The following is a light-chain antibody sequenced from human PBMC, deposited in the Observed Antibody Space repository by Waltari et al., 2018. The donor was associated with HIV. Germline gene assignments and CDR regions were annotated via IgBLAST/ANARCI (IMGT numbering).Light chain of an antibody. Sequence: EMVLTQSPATRSLSPGERATIYCRASQSVSSYLAWYQQKPGQAPRLLIYDATHRATGIPARFSGSGSTTDFTLTISSLEPEDFGVYYCQQRHNWPPLTFGGGTKVEIK. V-gene: IGKV3-11*01. CDR1: QSVSSY. J-gene: IGKJ4*01. CDR2: DAT. CDR3: QQRHNWPPLT.